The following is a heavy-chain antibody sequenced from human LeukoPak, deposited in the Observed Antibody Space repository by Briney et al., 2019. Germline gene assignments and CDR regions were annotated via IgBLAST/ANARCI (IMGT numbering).Heavy chain of an antibody. D-gene: IGHD2-21*02. CDR2: INPSGGST. CDR3: ARDYCGGDCYSNWFDP. J-gene: IGHJ5*02. Sequence: ASVKVSCKASGYTFTSYYMHWVRQAPGQGLEWRGIINPSGGSTSYAQKFQGRVTMTRDMSTSTVYMELSSLRSEDTAVYYCARDYCGGDCYSNWFDPWGQGTLVTVSS. CDR1: GYTFTSYY. V-gene: IGHV1-46*01.